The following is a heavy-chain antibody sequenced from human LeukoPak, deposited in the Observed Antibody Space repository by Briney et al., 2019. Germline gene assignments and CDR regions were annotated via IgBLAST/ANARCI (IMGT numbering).Heavy chain of an antibody. CDR2: INPSGGST. V-gene: IGHV1-46*01. Sequence: ASVKVSCKASGYTFTSCYMHWVRQAAGQGLEWMGIINPSGGSTSYAQKFQGRVTMTTDTSTGTAFLELRSLKSDDTAVYYCARHGGGYYFLVYWGLGTLVTVSS. CDR3: ARHGGGYYFLVY. J-gene: IGHJ4*02. D-gene: IGHD3-3*01. CDR1: GYTFTSCY.